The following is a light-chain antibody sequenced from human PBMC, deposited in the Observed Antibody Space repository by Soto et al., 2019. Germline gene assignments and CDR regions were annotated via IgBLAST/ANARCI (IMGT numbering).Light chain of an antibody. CDR3: QQYYSYPPT. Sequence: AIRMTQSPSSFSASTGDRVTITCRASQGISSYLAWYQQKSGKAPKLLIYAASTLQSGVPSRFSSSGSGTDFTLTISCLQSEDFATYYCQQYYSYPPTFGPGTKVDI. CDR2: AAS. V-gene: IGKV1-8*01. J-gene: IGKJ3*01. CDR1: QGISSY.